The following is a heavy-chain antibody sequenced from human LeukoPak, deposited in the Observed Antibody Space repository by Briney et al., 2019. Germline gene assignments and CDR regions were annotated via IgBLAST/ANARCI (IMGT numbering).Heavy chain of an antibody. CDR1: GFTFTGYY. J-gene: IGHJ6*02. D-gene: IGHD3-3*01. CDR3: ARADYDFWSGYWSYYGMDV. CDR2: INPNSGGT. Sequence: GASVKVSCKTSGFTFTGYYIYWVRQAPGQGLEWMGWINPNSGGTNYAQKFQGRVTMTRDTSISTAYMELSRLRSDDTAVYYCARADYDFWSGYWSYYGMDVWGQGTTVTVSS. V-gene: IGHV1-2*02.